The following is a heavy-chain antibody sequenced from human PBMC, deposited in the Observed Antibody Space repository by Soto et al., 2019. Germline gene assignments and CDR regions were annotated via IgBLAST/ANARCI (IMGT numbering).Heavy chain of an antibody. V-gene: IGHV4-59*08. CDR3: VRQGIGNLHGLVDV. Sequence: QVQLQQSRPGLVKPSETLSLTCSVSSGPTSSHNWGWIRQTPGRGLEWIGYVYATGGTSYNPPLNSRVTISAGTSTNHISPMLTSVAAADSSVYYCVRQGIGNLHGLVDVWGQGTTVRVSS. J-gene: IGHJ6*02. CDR1: SGPTSSHN. D-gene: IGHD1-1*01. CDR2: VYATGGT.